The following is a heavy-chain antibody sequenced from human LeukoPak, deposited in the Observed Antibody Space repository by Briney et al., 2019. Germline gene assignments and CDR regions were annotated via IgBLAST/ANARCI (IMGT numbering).Heavy chain of an antibody. CDR3: ARDVLRYCSSTSCYNRVRDY. CDR2: IYHSGST. J-gene: IGHJ4*02. Sequence: PSQTLSLTCTVSGGSISSGGYYWSWIRQPPGKGLEWIGYIYHSGSTYYNPSLKSRVTISVDRSKNQFSLKLSSVTAADTAVYYCARDVLRYCSSTSCYNRVRDYWGQGTLVTVSS. D-gene: IGHD2-2*02. CDR1: GGSISSGGYY. V-gene: IGHV4-30-2*01.